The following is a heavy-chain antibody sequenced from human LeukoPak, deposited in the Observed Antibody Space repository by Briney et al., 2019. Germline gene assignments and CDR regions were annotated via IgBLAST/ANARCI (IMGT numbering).Heavy chain of an antibody. CDR3: ARDREGSGSYGHLDY. J-gene: IGHJ4*02. Sequence: GGSLRLSCAASGFTFSSSGMHWVRQAPGKGLEWVAVISYDGGKKYYADSVKGRFTISRDNSKNTLYLQMNSLRAEDTAVYYCARDREGSGSYGHLDYWGQGTLVTVSS. CDR1: GFTFSSSG. CDR2: ISYDGGKK. V-gene: IGHV3-30*03. D-gene: IGHD3-10*01.